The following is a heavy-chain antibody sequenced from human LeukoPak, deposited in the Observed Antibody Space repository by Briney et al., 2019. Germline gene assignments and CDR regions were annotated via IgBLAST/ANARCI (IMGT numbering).Heavy chain of an antibody. Sequence: SGTLSLTCTVSGGSISSSSYYWGWIRQPPGKGLEWIGSIYYSGSTYYNPSLKSRVTISVDTSKNQFSLKLSSVTAADTAVYYCARHVVVAAYLGNWFDPWGQGTLVTVSS. V-gene: IGHV4-39*01. J-gene: IGHJ5*02. CDR3: ARHVVVAAYLGNWFDP. D-gene: IGHD2-15*01. CDR1: GGSISSSSYY. CDR2: IYYSGST.